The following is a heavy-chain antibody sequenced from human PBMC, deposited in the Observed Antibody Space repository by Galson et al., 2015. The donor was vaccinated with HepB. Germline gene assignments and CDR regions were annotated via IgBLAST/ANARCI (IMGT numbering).Heavy chain of an antibody. Sequence: SETLSLTCTVSGGSISSYYWSWIRQPPGKGLEWIGYIYYSGSTNYNPSLKSRVTISVDTSKNQFSLKLSSVTAADTAVYYCAGGYDSAPKYWGQGTLVTVSS. CDR2: IYYSGST. CDR3: AGGYDSAPKY. D-gene: IGHD5-12*01. V-gene: IGHV4-59*01. CDR1: GGSISSYY. J-gene: IGHJ4*02.